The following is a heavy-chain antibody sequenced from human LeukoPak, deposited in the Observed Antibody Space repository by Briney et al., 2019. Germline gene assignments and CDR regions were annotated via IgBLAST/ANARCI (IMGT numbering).Heavy chain of an antibody. CDR1: GFTFSSYG. J-gene: IGHJ4*02. Sequence: GGSLRLSCAASGFTFSSYGMNWVRQAPGKGLEWVSGIIPSGHTTYYADSVRGRFTISRDNSRNTLYLQMNSLRAEDTAVYYCAKDDRWLQFCCWGQGTLVTVSA. D-gene: IGHD5-24*01. CDR3: AKDDRWLQFCC. V-gene: IGHV3-23*01. CDR2: IIPSGHTT.